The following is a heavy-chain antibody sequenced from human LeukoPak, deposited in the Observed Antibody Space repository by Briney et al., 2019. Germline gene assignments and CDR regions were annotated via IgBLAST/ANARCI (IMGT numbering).Heavy chain of an antibody. D-gene: IGHD3-9*01. CDR1: GCTFSSYS. CDR3: ARTYYDILTAYNPYFDY. V-gene: IGHV3-21*01. CDR2: ISSSSASM. J-gene: IGHJ4*02. Sequence: GGSLRISCAASGCTFSSYSMNWVRQAPGKGLEWVSSISSSSASMYYADSVKGRFTISRDNAKNSLYLQMNSLRAEDTAVYYCARTYYDILTAYNPYFDYWGQGTLVTVSS.